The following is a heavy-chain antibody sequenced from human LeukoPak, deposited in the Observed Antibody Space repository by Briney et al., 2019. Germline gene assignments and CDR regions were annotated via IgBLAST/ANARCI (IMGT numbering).Heavy chain of an antibody. Sequence: SETLSLTCAVYGGSFSGYYWSWIRQPPGKGLEWIGEINHSGSTNYNPSLKSRVTISVDTSKNQFSLKLSSVTAADTAVYYCGGYSSYYFDYWGQGTLVTVSS. J-gene: IGHJ4*02. CDR1: GGSFSGYY. D-gene: IGHD6-19*01. V-gene: IGHV4-34*01. CDR3: GGYSSYYFDY. CDR2: INHSGST.